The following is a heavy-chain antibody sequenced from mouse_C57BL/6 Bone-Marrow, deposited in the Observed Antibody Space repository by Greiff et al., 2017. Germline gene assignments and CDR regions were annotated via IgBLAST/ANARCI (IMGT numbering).Heavy chain of an antibody. CDR3: TRYTTVAQFAY. J-gene: IGHJ3*01. CDR1: GYTFTDYE. V-gene: IGHV1-15*01. CDR2: IDPETGGT. Sequence: QVQLQQSGAELVRPGASVTLSCKASGYTFTDYEMHWVKQTPVHGLEWIGAIDPETGGTAYNQKFKGKAILTADKSSSTAYMELRSLTSEDSAVYYCTRYTTVAQFAYWGQGTLVTVSA. D-gene: IGHD1-1*01.